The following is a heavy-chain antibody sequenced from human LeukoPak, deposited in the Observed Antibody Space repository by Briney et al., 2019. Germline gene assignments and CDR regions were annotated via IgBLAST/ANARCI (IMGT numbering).Heavy chain of an antibody. V-gene: IGHV4-59*12. CDR1: GGSISSYY. CDR3: ARDISTQGNWFDP. J-gene: IGHJ5*02. Sequence: SETLSLTCTVSGGSISSYYWNWLRQPPGKGLEWIGYIYYSGSTNYNPSLKSRVTISVDTSKNQFSLKLSSVTAADTAVYYCARDISTQGNWFDPWGQGTLVTVSS. CDR2: IYYSGST.